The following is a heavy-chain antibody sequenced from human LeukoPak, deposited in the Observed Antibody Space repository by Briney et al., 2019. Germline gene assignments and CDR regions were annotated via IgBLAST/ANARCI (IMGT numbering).Heavy chain of an antibody. D-gene: IGHD1-26*01. CDR2: IWSDGSNK. CDR3: ARGSGSFSGGFDY. CDR1: GFTFSSYG. Sequence: GGSLRLSCAASGFTFSSYGMHWVRQTPGKGLEWVAIIWSDGSNKYYADSVKGRFTISRDNSKNTLYLQMNSWRSEDTAVYYCARGSGSFSGGFDYWGQGTLVTVSS. V-gene: IGHV3-33*01. J-gene: IGHJ4*02.